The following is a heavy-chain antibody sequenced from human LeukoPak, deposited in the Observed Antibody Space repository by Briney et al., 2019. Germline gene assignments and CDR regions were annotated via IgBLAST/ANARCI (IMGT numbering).Heavy chain of an antibody. Sequence: SETLSLTCTVSGGSISSTSFYWGWIRQPPGKGLEWIGSIYYSENTYYNPSLKSRVTISVDTSKNQLSLKLSSVTAADTAVYYCARDRYSSGWYVGFDPWGQGTLVTVSS. CDR3: ARDRYSSGWYVGFDP. CDR1: GGSISSTSFY. J-gene: IGHJ5*02. D-gene: IGHD6-19*01. CDR2: IYYSENT. V-gene: IGHV4-39*07.